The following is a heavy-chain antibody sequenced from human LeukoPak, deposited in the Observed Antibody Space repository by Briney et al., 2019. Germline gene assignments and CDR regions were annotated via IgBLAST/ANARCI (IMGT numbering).Heavy chain of an antibody. CDR3: TKREGPMSGSYDYFDP. J-gene: IGHJ5*02. D-gene: IGHD1-26*01. Sequence: SETLSLTCTVSGGSISGYYWSWIRQPPGQGLEWIAYIHSNGYTNYNPSLKSRVTISVDTSKNEFSLKVTSVTAADTAMYYCTKREGPMSGSYDYFDPWGQGTLVTVS. CDR1: GGSISGYY. V-gene: IGHV4-4*09. CDR2: IHSNGYT.